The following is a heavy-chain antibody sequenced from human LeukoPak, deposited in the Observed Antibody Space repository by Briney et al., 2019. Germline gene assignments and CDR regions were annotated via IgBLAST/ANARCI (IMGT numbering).Heavy chain of an antibody. CDR3: AKDIGTGGTGWYFDL. CDR2: IKEDGSES. V-gene: IGHV3-7*03. Sequence: PEGSLRLSCAASGFNFGEFWMAWVRQTPGMGLEWVADIKEDGSESFYVDSVKGRFTISRDNAKNSLYLQMNSLRAEDTALYYCAKDIGTGGTGWYFDLWGRGTLVTVSS. D-gene: IGHD6-13*01. J-gene: IGHJ2*01. CDR1: GFNFGEFW.